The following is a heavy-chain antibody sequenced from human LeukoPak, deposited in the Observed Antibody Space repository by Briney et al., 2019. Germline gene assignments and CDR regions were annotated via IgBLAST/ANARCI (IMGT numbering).Heavy chain of an antibody. CDR2: INHSGST. D-gene: IGHD3-10*01. J-gene: IGHJ6*03. V-gene: IGHV4-34*01. CDR3: ARRLGRKFGERFYYYHYMDV. CDR1: GGSFSGYY. Sequence: SSETLSLTCAVYGGSFSGYYWSWIRQPPGKGLEWIGEINHSGSTKYNPSLKSRVTISVDTSKNQFSLKLSSVTAADTAVYYCARRLGRKFGERFYYYHYMDVWGKGTTVTISS.